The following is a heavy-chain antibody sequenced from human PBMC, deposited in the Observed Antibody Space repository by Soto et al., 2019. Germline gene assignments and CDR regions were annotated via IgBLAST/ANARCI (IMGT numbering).Heavy chain of an antibody. J-gene: IGHJ6*04. CDR1: GYMFTNFF. CDR2: VNPKFGST. Sequence: QVQLVQSGAEVKPPGASVKISCTSSGYMFTNFFIHWVRLAPGQGLQWIGIVNPKFGSTGTAKKFQGRVTRSVDTSPNTVSLEVRSLRPADTGLYFCARGGSVVLVPDDVHVDQSGMHLWGKGTTVTVSA. V-gene: IGHV1-46*01. CDR3: ARGGSVVLVPDDVHVDQSGMHL. D-gene: IGHD6-25*01.